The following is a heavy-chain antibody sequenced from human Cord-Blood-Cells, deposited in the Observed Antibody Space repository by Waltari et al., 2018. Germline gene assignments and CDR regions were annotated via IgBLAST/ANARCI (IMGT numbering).Heavy chain of an antibody. Sequence: QRQLQESGPGLVKPSATLSLTCTVSGGSISSSSYYWGWIRQPPGKGLEWIGSVYYSGSTYYNPSLKSRVTISVDTSKNQFSLKLSSVTAADTAVYYCAGLPPGGSSDYWGQGTLVTVSS. J-gene: IGHJ4*02. CDR1: GGSISSSSYY. V-gene: IGHV4-39*01. CDR2: VYYSGST. CDR3: AGLPPGGSSDY. D-gene: IGHD6-6*01.